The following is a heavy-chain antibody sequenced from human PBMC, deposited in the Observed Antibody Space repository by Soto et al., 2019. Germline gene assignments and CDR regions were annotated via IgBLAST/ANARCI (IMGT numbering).Heavy chain of an antibody. V-gene: IGHV3-15*01. D-gene: IGHD3-3*02. Sequence: EGQLVESGGRLVEPGGSLRLSCAASGFNFNVAWMNWVRQAPGKGQEWLGHNKSKGGGETTEYVAFVKGRFTISRDDSKNTLYLQMNRLKSEDTAVYYCTKVLALPPNDAFDIWGQGTMVTVSS. J-gene: IGHJ3*02. CDR3: TKVLALPPNDAFDI. CDR2: NKSKGGGETT. CDR1: GFNFNVAW.